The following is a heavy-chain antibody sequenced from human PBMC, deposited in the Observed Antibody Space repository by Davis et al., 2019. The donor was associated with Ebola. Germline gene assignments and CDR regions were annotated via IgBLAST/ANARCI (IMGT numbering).Heavy chain of an antibody. CDR2: IHHSGTT. V-gene: IGHV4-38-2*02. J-gene: IGHJ4*02. Sequence: SETLSLTCTVSGYSINTNHLRGWIRQPPGHGLERIGSIHHSGTTYYNSSLRRRVTMSLDTSSNQFSLRVTSVTAADTAIYYCARAGMWFGALLWGQGTLVTVSS. CDR3: ARAGMWFGALL. CDR1: GYSINTNHL. D-gene: IGHD3-10*01.